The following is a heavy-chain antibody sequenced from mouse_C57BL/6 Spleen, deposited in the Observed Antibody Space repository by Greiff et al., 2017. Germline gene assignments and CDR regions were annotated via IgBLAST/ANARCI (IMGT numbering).Heavy chain of an antibody. V-gene: IGHV3-6*01. CDR1: GYSITSGYY. Sequence: EVKLMESGPGLVKPSQSLSLTCSVTGYSITSGYYWNWIRQFPGNKLEWMGYISYDGSNNYNPSLKNRISITRDTSKNQFFLKLNSVTTEDTATYYCARADGSFDYWGQGTTLTVSS. CDR2: ISYDGSN. J-gene: IGHJ2*01. CDR3: ARADGSFDY.